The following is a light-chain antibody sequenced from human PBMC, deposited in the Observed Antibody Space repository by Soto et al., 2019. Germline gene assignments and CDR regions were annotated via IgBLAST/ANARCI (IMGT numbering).Light chain of an antibody. CDR1: QAIGHY. Sequence: DIPMTQSPSSLSASLGDRVTITCRASQAIGHYLNWYQHKPGKAPKLLIYDASSLETGVPPGCSGGGSGTDFTLTINNLQPEDVATYYCQQSLNLPLTFGPGTKVDIK. V-gene: IGKV1-33*01. CDR2: DAS. CDR3: QQSLNLPLT. J-gene: IGKJ3*01.